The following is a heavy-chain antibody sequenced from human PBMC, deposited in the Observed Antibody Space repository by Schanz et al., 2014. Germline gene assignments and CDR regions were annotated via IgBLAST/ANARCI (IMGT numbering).Heavy chain of an antibody. D-gene: IGHD5-12*01. CDR1: GDTFRSYT. J-gene: IGHJ4*02. CDR3: ARTGYDPSLTH. Sequence: QVQLVQSGAEVKKPGSSVKVSCKASGDTFRSYTINWLRHAPGQGLEWMGRIIPITGITNYAQKFQGRVTLTAERSTSPALLEVNSLRSEDTAVYCCARTGYDPSLTHWGQGTLVTVSS. CDR2: IIPITGIT. V-gene: IGHV1-69*02.